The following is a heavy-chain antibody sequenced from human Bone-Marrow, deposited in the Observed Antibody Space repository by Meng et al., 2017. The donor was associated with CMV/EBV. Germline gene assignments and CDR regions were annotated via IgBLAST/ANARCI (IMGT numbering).Heavy chain of an antibody. CDR1: GGSISSSNW. CDR3: ARSQAARGIFDY. Sequence: CAVSGGSISSSNWWSWVRQHPGKGLEWIGYIYYSGSTYYNPSLKSRVTISVDTPKNQFSLRLSSVTAADTAVYYCARSQAARGIFDYWGQGTLVTVSS. CDR2: IYYSGST. J-gene: IGHJ4*02. D-gene: IGHD6-6*01. V-gene: IGHV4-31*11.